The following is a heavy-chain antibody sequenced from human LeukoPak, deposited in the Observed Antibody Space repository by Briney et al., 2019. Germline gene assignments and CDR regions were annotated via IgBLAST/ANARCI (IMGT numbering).Heavy chain of an antibody. CDR1: GFIFSTYA. D-gene: IGHD6-19*01. Sequence: PGGSLRLSCAASGFIFSTYAMSWVRQAPGKGLEWVSAISGSGGSTYYADSVKGRFTISRDNSKNTLYLQMNSLRAEDTAVYYCAKVGDIAVLFDYWGQGTLVTVSS. J-gene: IGHJ4*02. CDR3: AKVGDIAVLFDY. V-gene: IGHV3-23*01. CDR2: ISGSGGST.